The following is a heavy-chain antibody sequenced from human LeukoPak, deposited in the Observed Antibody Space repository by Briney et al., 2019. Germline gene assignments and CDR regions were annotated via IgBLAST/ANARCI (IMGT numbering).Heavy chain of an antibody. J-gene: IGHJ4*02. Sequence: SETLSLTCAVYGGSFSGYYWSWIRQPPGKGLEWIGEINHSGSTNYNPSLKSRVTISVDTSKNQFSLKLSSVTAADTAVYYCARAKNLVVINYWGQGTLVTVSS. CDR1: GGSFSGYY. V-gene: IGHV4-34*01. CDR3: ARAKNLVVINY. CDR2: INHSGST. D-gene: IGHD3-22*01.